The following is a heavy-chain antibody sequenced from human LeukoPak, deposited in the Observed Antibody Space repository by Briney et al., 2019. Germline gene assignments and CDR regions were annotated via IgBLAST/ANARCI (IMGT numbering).Heavy chain of an antibody. V-gene: IGHV3-30*02. CDR2: VQYDGSSI. J-gene: IGHJ4*02. CDR1: RFTFSTSG. CDR3: AREPTYSSSWYTTCDY. D-gene: IGHD6-13*01. Sequence: GGSLRLSCAASRFTFSTSGMHWVRQAPGKELEWVAFVQYDGSSIYYADSVKGRFTISRDNSKNTVYLQMNSLRAEDTAVYYCAREPTYSSSWYTTCDYWGQGTLVTVSS.